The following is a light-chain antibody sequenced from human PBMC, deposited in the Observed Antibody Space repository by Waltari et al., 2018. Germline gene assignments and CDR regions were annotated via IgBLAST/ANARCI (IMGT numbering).Light chain of an antibody. CDR2: DAS. J-gene: IGKJ5*01. Sequence: DTVMTQSPATLSVSPGERVTLSCGASQSVRSRLAWYQQKSGQAPRLLIYDASTRATGIPARFSGSGSGTQLTLTINSLQSEDFAVYYCQQYHDWPAITFGQGTRLDFK. CDR3: QQYHDWPAIT. V-gene: IGKV3-15*01. CDR1: QSVRSR.